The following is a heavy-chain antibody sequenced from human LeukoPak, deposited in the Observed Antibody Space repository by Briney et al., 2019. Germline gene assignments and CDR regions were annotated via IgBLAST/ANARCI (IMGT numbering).Heavy chain of an antibody. J-gene: IGHJ5*02. V-gene: IGHV4-59*08. CDR1: GGSISSYY. CDR3: ARHRSGSSWFAP. Sequence: SETLSLTCTVSGGSISSYYWSWVRQPPGKGLEWIGYVYYTGSTNHNPSLKSRVTISVDTSKNQLSLKLSSVTAADTAVYYCARHRSGSSWFAPWGQGTLVTVSS. D-gene: IGHD6-19*01. CDR2: VYYTGST.